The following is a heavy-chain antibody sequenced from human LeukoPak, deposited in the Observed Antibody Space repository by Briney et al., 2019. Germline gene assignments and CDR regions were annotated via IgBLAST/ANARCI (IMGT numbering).Heavy chain of an antibody. D-gene: IGHD5-12*01. CDR3: ARDYGYEEDYGMDV. CDR2: VYYNGNT. J-gene: IGHJ6*02. V-gene: IGHV4-59*01. CDR1: GEPISSYY. Sequence: KSSETLSLTCLVSGEPISSYYWSWIRQAPGRGPEYIGNVYYNGNTNYNPSLKSRVTISVDTSKNQFSLKLSSVTAADTAVYYCARDYGYEEDYGMDVWGQGTTVTVSS.